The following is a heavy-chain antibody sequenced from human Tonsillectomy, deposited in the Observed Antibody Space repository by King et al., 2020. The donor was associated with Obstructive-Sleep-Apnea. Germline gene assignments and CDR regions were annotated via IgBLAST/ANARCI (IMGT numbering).Heavy chain of an antibody. D-gene: IGHD3-9*01. Sequence: TLKESGPTLVKPTQTLTLTCTFSGFSLSTSGVGGGWIRQPPGKALEWLALIYWDDDKRYSPSLKSRLTITKDTSKNQVVLTMTKMDPVDTATYYCAHSLNYDILTGYTNDLYYFDYWGQGTLVTVSS. V-gene: IGHV2-5*02. CDR2: IYWDDDK. CDR3: AHSLNYDILTGYTNDLYYFDY. J-gene: IGHJ4*02. CDR1: GFSLSTSGVG.